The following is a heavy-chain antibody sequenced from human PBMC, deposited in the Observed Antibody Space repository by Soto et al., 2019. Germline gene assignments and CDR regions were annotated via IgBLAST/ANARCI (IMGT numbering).Heavy chain of an antibody. V-gene: IGHV3-30*18. Sequence: QVQLVESGGGVVQPGRSLRLSCAASGFTFSSYGMHWVRQAPGKGLEWVAVISYDGSNKYYADSVKGRFTISRDNSKNTLSLQMNSLRAEDTAVYYCAKDVDDSSGYYYVGLYYFDYWGQGTLVTVSS. J-gene: IGHJ4*02. CDR3: AKDVDDSSGYYYVGLYYFDY. CDR2: ISYDGSNK. CDR1: GFTFSSYG. D-gene: IGHD3-22*01.